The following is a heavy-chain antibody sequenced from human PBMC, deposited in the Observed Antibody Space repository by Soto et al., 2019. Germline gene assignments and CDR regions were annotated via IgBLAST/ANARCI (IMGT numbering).Heavy chain of an antibody. CDR1: RFTFSYYA. CDR2: ILSDGSKQ. Sequence: GGSLRLSCAASRFTFSYYAMHWIRQAPGKGLEWMAVILSDGSKQYYAESVKGRFTISRDNSKSTLYLQMNSLRAEDTAVYYCAIVKITIFGVVNYYYYGMDVWGQGTTVTVSS. D-gene: IGHD3-3*01. CDR3: AIVKITIFGVVNYYYYGMDV. V-gene: IGHV3-30*04. J-gene: IGHJ6*02.